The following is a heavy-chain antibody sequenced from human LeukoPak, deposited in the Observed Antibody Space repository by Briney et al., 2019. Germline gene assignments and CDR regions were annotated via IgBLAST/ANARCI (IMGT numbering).Heavy chain of an antibody. CDR3: ARDKLEAAVTGTSFDY. V-gene: IGHV3-7*03. Sequence: ETLSLTCTVSGGSISSSSYYWGWIRQPPGKGLEWVANIKHDGGEQYYVDSVKGRFTISRDNAKNSLYLQMDSLRAEDTAVYYCARDKLEAAVTGTSFDYWGQGTLVTVSS. CDR2: IKHDGGEQ. CDR1: GGSISSSSYY. D-gene: IGHD1-1*01. J-gene: IGHJ4*02.